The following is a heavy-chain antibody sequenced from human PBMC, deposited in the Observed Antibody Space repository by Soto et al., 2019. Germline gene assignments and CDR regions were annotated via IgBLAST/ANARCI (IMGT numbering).Heavy chain of an antibody. CDR3: ARDQGPLGAYYYYYGMDV. CDR1: GFTVSSNY. J-gene: IGHJ6*02. V-gene: IGHV3-53*01. Sequence: GGSLRLSCAASGFTVSSNYMSWVRQAPGKGLEWVSVIYSGGSTYYADSVKARFTISRDNSKNTLYLQMNSLRAEDTAVYYCARDQGPLGAYYYYYGMDVWGQGTTVTVSS. CDR2: IYSGGST.